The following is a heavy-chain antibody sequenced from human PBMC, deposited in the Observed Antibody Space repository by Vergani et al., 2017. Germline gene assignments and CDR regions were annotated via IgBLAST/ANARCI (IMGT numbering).Heavy chain of an antibody. CDR1: GFAFNSFS. CDR2: MTYSETYI. J-gene: IGHJ6*02. V-gene: IGHV3-21*06. CDR3: ARDLRSPHYGMDL. Sequence: EVQLVVSGGRLVEPGGSLRLSCVASGFAFNSFSFNWVRQAPGKGLEWISFMTYSETYIKYADSVRGRFTISRDNAKSSLYLQMNNLRVEDTAVYYCARDLRSPHYGMDLWGQGTTVTVSS.